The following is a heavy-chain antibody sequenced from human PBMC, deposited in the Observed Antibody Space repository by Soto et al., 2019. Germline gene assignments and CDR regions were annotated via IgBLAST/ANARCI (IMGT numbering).Heavy chain of an antibody. J-gene: IGHJ4*02. CDR3: ARLGYSSTWYPGSLEY. D-gene: IGHD6-13*01. CDR1: GGSFSCYY. CDR2: INHSGST. V-gene: IGHV4-34*01. Sequence: SETLSLTCTVYGGSFSCYYWSWIRQPPGKGLEWIGEINHSGSTNYNPSLKSRVTISVDTSKNQFSLKLSSVTAADTAVYYCARLGYSSTWYPGSLEYWGQGTLVTVSS.